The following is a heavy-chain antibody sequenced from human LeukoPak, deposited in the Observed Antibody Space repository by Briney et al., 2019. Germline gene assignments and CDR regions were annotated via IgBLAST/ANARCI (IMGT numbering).Heavy chain of an antibody. CDR1: GGSISSSSYY. CDR2: IYYSGST. CDR3: ARLQAGVGEFTFDY. J-gene: IGHJ4*02. V-gene: IGHV4-39*07. D-gene: IGHD3-10*01. Sequence: PSETLSLTCTVSGGSISSSSYYWGWIRQPPGKGLEWIGSIYYSGSTYYNPSLKSRVTISVDTSKNQFSLKLTSVTAADTAMYYCARLQAGVGEFTFDYWGQGTLVTVSS.